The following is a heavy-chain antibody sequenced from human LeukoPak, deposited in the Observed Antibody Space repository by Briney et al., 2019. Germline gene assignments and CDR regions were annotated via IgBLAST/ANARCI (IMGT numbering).Heavy chain of an antibody. V-gene: IGHV3-49*04. CDR1: GFSFSKAW. Sequence: GGSLRLSCEGSGFSFSKAWMSWVRQAPGKGLEWVGFIRSKAYGGTTEYAASVKGRFTISRDDSKSIAYLQMNSLKTEDTAVYYCTRVIGIAAAGPLHWGQGTLVTVSS. J-gene: IGHJ4*02. D-gene: IGHD6-13*01. CDR2: IRSKAYGGTT. CDR3: TRVIGIAAAGPLH.